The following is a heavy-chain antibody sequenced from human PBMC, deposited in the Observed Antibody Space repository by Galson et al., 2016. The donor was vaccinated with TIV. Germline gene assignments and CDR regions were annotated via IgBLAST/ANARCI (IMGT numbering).Heavy chain of an antibody. J-gene: IGHJ6*02. Sequence: SETLSLTCTVSGGSISSHYWSWIRQAPGKGLEWIGYIDDIGRADYNPSLESRVTISLETSKNHFSLKLSSLTAADTAVYYCSGSRLGPRHPALDVWGQGTTVTVSS. CDR2: IDDIGRA. CDR1: GGSISSHY. D-gene: IGHD7-27*01. CDR3: SGSRLGPRHPALDV. V-gene: IGHV4-59*08.